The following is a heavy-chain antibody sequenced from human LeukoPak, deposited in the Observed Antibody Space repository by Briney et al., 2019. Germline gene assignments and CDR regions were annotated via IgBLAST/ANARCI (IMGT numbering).Heavy chain of an antibody. CDR1: GYSFTSYW. CDR2: IYPGDSDT. D-gene: IGHD5-18*01. CDR3: ARVGYSYGTYYYYYMDV. Sequence: GESLKISCKGSGYSFTSYWIGWVRQMPGKGLEWMGIIYPGDSDTRYSPSFQGQVTISADKSISTAYLQWSSLKASDTATYYCARVGYSYGTYYYYYMDVWGKGTTVTISS. V-gene: IGHV5-51*01. J-gene: IGHJ6*03.